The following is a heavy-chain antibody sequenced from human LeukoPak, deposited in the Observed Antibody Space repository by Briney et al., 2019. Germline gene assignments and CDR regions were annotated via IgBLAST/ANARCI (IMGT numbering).Heavy chain of an antibody. D-gene: IGHD5-24*01. CDR1: GCNFATYW. J-gene: IGHJ4*02. Sequence: GESLKISCKGSGCNFATYWIGWVRQMPGKGLEWMGIIYPGDSDTRYSPSFQGQVTISVDKSINTAYLQWSSLKASDTAIYYCASRKKGMATTGFDYWGQGTLVTVSS. V-gene: IGHV5-51*01. CDR2: IYPGDSDT. CDR3: ASRKKGMATTGFDY.